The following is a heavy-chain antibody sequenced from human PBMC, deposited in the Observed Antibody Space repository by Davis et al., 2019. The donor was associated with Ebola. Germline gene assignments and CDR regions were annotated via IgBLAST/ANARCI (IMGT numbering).Heavy chain of an antibody. J-gene: IGHJ6*03. V-gene: IGHV3-74*01. Sequence: GESLKISCAASGFTFSSYWMHWVRQAPGKGLVWVSRINSDGSSTSYADSVKGRFTISRDNAKNTLYLQMNSLRAEDTAVYYCARDHSSSWYYYYYYMDVWGKGTTVTVSS. CDR1: GFTFSSYW. CDR3: ARDHSSSWYYYYYYMDV. D-gene: IGHD6-13*01. CDR2: INSDGSST.